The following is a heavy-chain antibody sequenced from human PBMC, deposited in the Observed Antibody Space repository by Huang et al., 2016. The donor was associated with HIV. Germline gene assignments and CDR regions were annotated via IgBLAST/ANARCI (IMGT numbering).Heavy chain of an antibody. V-gene: IGHV4-34*01. J-gene: IGHJ4*02. D-gene: IGHD3-22*01. Sequence: QVQLQQWGAGLLKPSETLSLTCAVYGESFSGYYWTWIRQPPGKGLEWVGEINHRGSTNDNPSPKNRVTWSVDTSKNQCSLELRAVTAADTAVYYCARGSARYYYDSSGYRRSPSFDYWGQGTLVTVSS. CDR2: INHRGST. CDR3: ARGSARYYYDSSGYRRSPSFDY. CDR1: GESFSGYY.